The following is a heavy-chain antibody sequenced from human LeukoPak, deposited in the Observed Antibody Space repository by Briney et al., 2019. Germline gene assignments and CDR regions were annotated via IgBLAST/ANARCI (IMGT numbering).Heavy chain of an antibody. CDR2: ISGSGGST. CDR1: GFTFSSYA. J-gene: IGHJ4*02. D-gene: IGHD3-22*01. Sequence: PGGSLRLSCAASGFTFSSYAMGWVRQAPGKGLEWVSSISGSGGSTYYADSVKGRFTISRDNSKNTLYLQMNSLRAEDTAVYYCAKVGGFAVMTTGIYSDYWGQGTLVAVSS. V-gene: IGHV3-23*01. CDR3: AKVGGFAVMTTGIYSDY.